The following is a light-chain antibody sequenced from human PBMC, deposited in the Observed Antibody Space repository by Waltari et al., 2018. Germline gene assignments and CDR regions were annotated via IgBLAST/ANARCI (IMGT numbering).Light chain of an antibody. CDR2: AIS. CDR1: QSVTNY. Sequence: DIVLTQSPATLSLSPGERATLSCRASQSVTNYLAWYQQKPGQAPRLLIYAISTRATAIPARFNGSGSGTDFTLTISSLEPEDFAVYYCLQRDRWLTFGGGTKVEIK. CDR3: LQRDRWLT. J-gene: IGKJ4*01. V-gene: IGKV3-11*01.